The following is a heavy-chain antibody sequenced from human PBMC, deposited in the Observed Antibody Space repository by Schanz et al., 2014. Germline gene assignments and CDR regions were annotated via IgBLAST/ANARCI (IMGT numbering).Heavy chain of an antibody. V-gene: IGHV1-18*01. CDR3: AKAEYDILTDSYSRLDP. CDR1: GYTFTTYA. D-gene: IGHD3-9*01. J-gene: IGHJ5*02. CDR2: ISVYNRNK. Sequence: QVQVVQSGAELKKPGASVKVSCKASGYTFTTYAMSWVRQAPGQGLEWVGWISVYNRNKEYDQKFQGRVTMTTDTSTSTAYMELRSLRSDDTAVYYCAKAEYDILTDSYSRLDPWGQGTLVTVSS.